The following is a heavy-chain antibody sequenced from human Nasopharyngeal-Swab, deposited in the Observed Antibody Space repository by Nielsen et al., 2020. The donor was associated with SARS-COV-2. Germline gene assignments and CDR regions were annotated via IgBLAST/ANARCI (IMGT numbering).Heavy chain of an antibody. V-gene: IGHV3-21*01. Sequence: GESLKISCAASGFTFSSYSMNWVRQAPGKGLEWVSSISSSSSYIYYADSVKGRFTISRDNAKNSLYLQMNSLRAEDTAVYYCAVIAAAGRPFDYWGQGTLVTASS. D-gene: IGHD6-13*01. CDR2: ISSSSSYI. CDR1: GFTFSSYS. J-gene: IGHJ4*02. CDR3: AVIAAAGRPFDY.